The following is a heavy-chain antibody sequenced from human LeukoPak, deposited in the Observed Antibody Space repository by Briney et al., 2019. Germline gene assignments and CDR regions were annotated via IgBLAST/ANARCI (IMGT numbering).Heavy chain of an antibody. CDR2: ISGGSGGST. D-gene: IGHD4-17*01. CDR1: GFTFSSYA. V-gene: IGHV3-23*01. CDR3: AKGTVTTVTHLDY. Sequence: GGSLRLSCAASGFTFSSYAMSWVRQAPGKGLEWVSAISGGSGGSTYYADSVKGRFTISRDNSKNTLYLQMNSLRAEDTAVFYCAKGTVTTVTHLDYWGQGTLVTVSS. J-gene: IGHJ4*02.